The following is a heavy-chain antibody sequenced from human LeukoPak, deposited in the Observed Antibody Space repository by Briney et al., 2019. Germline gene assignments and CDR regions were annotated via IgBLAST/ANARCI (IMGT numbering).Heavy chain of an antibody. D-gene: IGHD6-6*01. CDR2: IRQDGSEK. V-gene: IGHV3-7*01. CDR3: ARDSSSLTFDY. CDR1: GFTFSRYW. J-gene: IGHJ4*02. Sequence: PGGSLRLSCAASGFTFSRYWMTWVRQAPGKGLEWVATIRQDGSEKYYVDSVKGRFTVSRDNAKNSLYLQMNSLRAEDTAVYYCARDSSSLTFDYWGQGTLVTVSS.